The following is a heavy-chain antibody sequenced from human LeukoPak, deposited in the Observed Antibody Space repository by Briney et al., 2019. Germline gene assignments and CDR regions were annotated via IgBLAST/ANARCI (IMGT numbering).Heavy chain of an antibody. J-gene: IGHJ4*02. CDR3: ARAVYYGSGVPKDFDY. V-gene: IGHV1-18*01. D-gene: IGHD3-10*01. Sequence: SWVRQAPGQGLEWMGWISAYNGNTNYAQKLQGRVTMTTDTSTSTAYMELRSLRSDDTAVYYCARAVYYGSGVPKDFDYWGQGTLVTVSS. CDR2: ISAYNGNT.